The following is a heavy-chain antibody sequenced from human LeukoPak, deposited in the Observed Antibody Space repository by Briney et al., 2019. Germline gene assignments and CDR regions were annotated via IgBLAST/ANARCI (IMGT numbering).Heavy chain of an antibody. CDR2: ISYDGSNK. CDR3: ARERNHGGTFRSYFFDY. Sequence: GGSLRLSCAASGFTFSSYAMHWVRQAPGKGLEWVAVISYDGSNKYYADSVKGRFTISRDNSKNTLYLQMNSLRAEDTAVYYCARERNHGGTFRSYFFDYWGQGTLVTVSS. J-gene: IGHJ4*02. D-gene: IGHD4-23*01. V-gene: IGHV3-30*04. CDR1: GFTFSSYA.